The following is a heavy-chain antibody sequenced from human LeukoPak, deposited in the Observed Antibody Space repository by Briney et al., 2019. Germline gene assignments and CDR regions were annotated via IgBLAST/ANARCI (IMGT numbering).Heavy chain of an antibody. J-gene: IGHJ6*02. V-gene: IGHV3-74*01. Sequence: GGSLRLSCAASGFTFSSYWMHWVRQAPGKGLVWVSRINSDGSSTSYADSVKGRFTISRDNAKNTLYLQMNSLRAEDTAVYYCARAYDSSGYYLYYYYYGMGVWGQGTTVTVSS. D-gene: IGHD3-22*01. CDR1: GFTFSSYW. CDR2: INSDGSST. CDR3: ARAYDSSGYYLYYYYYGMGV.